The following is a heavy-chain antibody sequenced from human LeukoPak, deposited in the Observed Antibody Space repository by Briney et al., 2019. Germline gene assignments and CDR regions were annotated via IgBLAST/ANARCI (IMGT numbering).Heavy chain of an antibody. CDR1: GFTFSSAW. CDR2: IKSKVDGGTT. V-gene: IGHV3-15*07. J-gene: IGHJ4*02. CDR3: IADTPPWNPYGLDY. D-gene: IGHD1-1*01. Sequence: GRSLRLSCAASGFTFSSAWMHWVRQAPGKGLEWVGRIKSKVDGGTTDYAAPVKGRFTISRDDLENMLYLQMSSLKTEDTAVYYCIADTPPWNPYGLDYWGQGTLVTVSS.